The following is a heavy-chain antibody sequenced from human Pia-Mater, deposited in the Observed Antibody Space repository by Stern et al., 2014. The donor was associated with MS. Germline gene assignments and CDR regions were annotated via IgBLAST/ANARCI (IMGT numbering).Heavy chain of an antibody. CDR3: ARYINGVLVDP. J-gene: IGHJ5*02. CDR2: INTDTGNP. Sequence: QVHLVESGSELKQPGASVKVSCKASGYTFTNYAINWVRQAPGQGLEWMGWINTDTGNPTYAQDFTGRFVFSLDTSVSTAYLQISSLKSEDTAVYYCARYINGVLVDPWGQGTLVTVSS. CDR1: GYTFTNYA. V-gene: IGHV7-4-1*02. D-gene: IGHD2-8*01.